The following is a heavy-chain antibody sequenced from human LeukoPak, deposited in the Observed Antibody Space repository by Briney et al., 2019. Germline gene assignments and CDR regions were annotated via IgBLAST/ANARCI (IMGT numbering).Heavy chain of an antibody. J-gene: IGHJ6*03. CDR1: GGTFSSYT. V-gene: IGHV1-69*05. CDR2: IIPIFGTA. CDR3: ARDREGLSSSRLYYYYYMDV. D-gene: IGHD6-6*01. Sequence: SVKVSCKASGGTFSSYTISWVRQAPGQGLEWMGGIIPIFGTANYAQKLQGRVTITTDESTSTAYMELSSLRSEDTAVYYCARDREGLSSSRLYYYYYMDVWGKGTTVTVSS.